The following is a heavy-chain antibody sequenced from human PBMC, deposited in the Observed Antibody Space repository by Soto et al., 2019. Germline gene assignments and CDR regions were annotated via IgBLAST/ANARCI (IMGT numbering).Heavy chain of an antibody. CDR1: GGSFANYY. CDR2: INYSGST. V-gene: IGHV4-34*01. Sequence: SETLSLTCAVYGGSFANYYWNWIRQPPGKGLEWIGEINYSGSTDYNPSLESRVTISVDTSKNQFSLNLSSATAADAAIYYCARVGRNTSGWYLDYFDYWGQGTVVTVSS. CDR3: ARVGRNTSGWYLDYFDY. J-gene: IGHJ4*02. D-gene: IGHD6-19*01.